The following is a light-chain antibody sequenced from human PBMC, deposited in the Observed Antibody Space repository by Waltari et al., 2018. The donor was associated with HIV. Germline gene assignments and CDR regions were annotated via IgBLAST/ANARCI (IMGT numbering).Light chain of an antibody. Sequence: DIVMTQSPDSLAVSLGERATINCKSSQSVLYSSNNKNYLAWYQQKPGQPPKLLIYWASARESGVPDRFSASGSGTDFTLTISSLQAEDVAFYYCQQHYTTPLTFGGGTKVEI. CDR2: WAS. CDR1: QSVLYSSNNKNY. J-gene: IGKJ4*01. V-gene: IGKV4-1*01. CDR3: QQHYTTPLT.